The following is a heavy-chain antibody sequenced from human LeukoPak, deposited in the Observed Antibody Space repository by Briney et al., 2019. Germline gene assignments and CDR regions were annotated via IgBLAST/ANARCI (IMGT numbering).Heavy chain of an antibody. CDR3: ARENVLRYFDWSDNWFDP. CDR1: GFTFSSYW. Sequence: GGSLRLSCAASGFTFSSYWMHWVRQAPGKGLAWVSRINSDGSGTTYADSVKGRFTISRDNAKNSLYLQMNSLRAEDTAVYYCARENVLRYFDWSDNWFDPWGQGTLVTVSS. J-gene: IGHJ5*02. D-gene: IGHD3-9*01. V-gene: IGHV3-74*01. CDR2: INSDGSGT.